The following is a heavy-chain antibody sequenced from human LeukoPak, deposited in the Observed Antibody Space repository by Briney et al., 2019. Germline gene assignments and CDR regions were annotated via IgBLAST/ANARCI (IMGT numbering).Heavy chain of an antibody. J-gene: IGHJ4*02. V-gene: IGHV3-30*18. CDR3: AKVGYSSGWYVDY. CDR2: ILYDGCNK. Sequence: GGSLRLSCAASGFTFSSYGMHWVRQAPGKGLEWVAVILYDGCNKYYADSVKGRFTISRDNSKNTLYLQMNSLRAEDTAVYYCAKVGYSSGWYVDYWGQGTLVTVSS. CDR1: GFTFSSYG. D-gene: IGHD6-19*01.